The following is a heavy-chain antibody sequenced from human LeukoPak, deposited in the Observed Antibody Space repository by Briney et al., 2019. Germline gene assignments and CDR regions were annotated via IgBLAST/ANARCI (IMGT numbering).Heavy chain of an antibody. D-gene: IGHD2-15*01. Sequence: GGSLRLSCAASGFTLSDVYIDWVRQAPGKGLEWVGRSRNKANSYTTEYAASVKGRFIISRDDSMNSVHLQVNSLRAEDTAVYYCARGVVESTRALDYWGQGTLVTVSS. V-gene: IGHV3-72*01. J-gene: IGHJ4*02. CDR2: SRNKANSYTT. CDR1: GFTLSDVY. CDR3: ARGVVESTRALDY.